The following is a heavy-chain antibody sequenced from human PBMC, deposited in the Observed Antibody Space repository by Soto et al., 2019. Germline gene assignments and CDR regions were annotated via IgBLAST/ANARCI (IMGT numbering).Heavy chain of an antibody. Sequence: QVQLVESGGGLVKPGGSLRLSCSASGFTFSDYYMTWIRQAPGKGLEWVSYISSTSSHTNYADSVEGRFTISRDNAKNSLYLQMNSLRAEDTAVYYCARAASELDYWGQGTLVTVPP. CDR3: ARAASELDY. V-gene: IGHV3-11*05. CDR2: ISSTSSHT. CDR1: GFTFSDYY. D-gene: IGHD5-18*01. J-gene: IGHJ4*02.